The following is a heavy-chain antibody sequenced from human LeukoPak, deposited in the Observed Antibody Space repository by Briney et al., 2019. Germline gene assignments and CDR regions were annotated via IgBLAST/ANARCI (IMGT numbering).Heavy chain of an antibody. CDR1: GYTFTSYY. D-gene: IGHD3-22*01. J-gene: IGHJ3*02. CDR3: ARFSDYYDSSGYYQKTYGAFDI. Sequence: ASVKVSCKASGYTFTSYYMHWVRQAPGQGLEWMGIINPSGGSTSYAQKFQGRVTMTRDTSTSTVYMELSSLRSEDTAVYYCARFSDYYDSSGYYQKTYGAFDIWGQGIMVTVSS. CDR2: INPSGGST. V-gene: IGHV1-46*01.